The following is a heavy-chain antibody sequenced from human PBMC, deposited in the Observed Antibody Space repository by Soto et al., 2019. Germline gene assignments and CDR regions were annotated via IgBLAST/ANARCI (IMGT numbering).Heavy chain of an antibody. Sequence: QVQLVQSGAEVKKPGASVKVSCKASGYTFTSYDINWVRQATGQGLEWMGWMNPNSGNTGYAQKFQGRVTMTRNTSMSTAYMALSSRRSEDPAVYYCARERSAGTGWFDPWGQGTLVTVSS. D-gene: IGHD6-13*01. V-gene: IGHV1-8*01. CDR3: ARERSAGTGWFDP. CDR1: GYTFTSYD. CDR2: MNPNSGNT. J-gene: IGHJ5*02.